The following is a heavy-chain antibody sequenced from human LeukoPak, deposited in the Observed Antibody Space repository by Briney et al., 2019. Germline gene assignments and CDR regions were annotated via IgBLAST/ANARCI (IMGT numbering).Heavy chain of an antibody. D-gene: IGHD2-8*02. CDR2: ISSSGSTI. CDR1: GFTFSSYE. V-gene: IGHV3-48*03. Sequence: PGGCLRLSCAASGFTFSSYEMSWVRPAPGKGLEWVSYISSSGSTIYYADSVKGRFTISRDNAKNSLYLQMKSLRVEDTAVYYCSRWKQLGTGFEYWGQGNLVTVSS. J-gene: IGHJ4*02. CDR3: SRWKQLGTGFEY.